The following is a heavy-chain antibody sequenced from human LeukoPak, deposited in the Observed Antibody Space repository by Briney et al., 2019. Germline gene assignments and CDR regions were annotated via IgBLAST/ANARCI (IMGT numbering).Heavy chain of an antibody. D-gene: IGHD2-8*02. CDR2: ISNDSRYI. CDR3: ASLSGVWDTGDKKWFDP. V-gene: IGHV3-21*01. CDR1: GFTLSRYI. J-gene: IGHJ5*02. Sequence: GGSLRLSCIASGFTLSRYIMNWVRQAPGKGLEWVASISNDSRYIYYSDSVKGRFTISRDNAENTVYLQTDSLRVEDTAMYYCASLSGVWDTGDKKWFDPWGQGTLVTVSS.